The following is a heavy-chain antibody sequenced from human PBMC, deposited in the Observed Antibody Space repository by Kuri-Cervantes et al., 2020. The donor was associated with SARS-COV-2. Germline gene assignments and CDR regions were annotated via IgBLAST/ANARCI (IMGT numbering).Heavy chain of an antibody. CDR2: IYPSGST. CDR3: ARDQGSGNPALDACDI. J-gene: IGHJ3*02. Sequence: LRLSCTVSGGSISSGRNYWSWIRQPAGKGLEWIGYIYPSGSTNYNPSLKSRVTISVDTSKNQISLKLSSVTAADTAVYYCARDQGSGNPALDACDIWGQGTTVTVSS. V-gene: IGHV4-61*09. CDR1: GGSISSGRNY. D-gene: IGHD3-3*01.